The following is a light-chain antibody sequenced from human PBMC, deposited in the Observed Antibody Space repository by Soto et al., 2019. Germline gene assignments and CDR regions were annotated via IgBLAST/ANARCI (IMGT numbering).Light chain of an antibody. V-gene: IGKV3-20*01. CDR1: QSVSSSY. CDR3: QQYGRSPRT. CDR2: GAS. J-gene: IGKJ1*01. Sequence: EIVLTQSPGTLSLSPGERATLSCRASQSVSSSYFAWYQQKPGQAPRLLIYGASNRATGIPDRFSGSGSGTDFTLTIRRLEPEDFAVYYCQQYGRSPRTFGQGTKVEIK.